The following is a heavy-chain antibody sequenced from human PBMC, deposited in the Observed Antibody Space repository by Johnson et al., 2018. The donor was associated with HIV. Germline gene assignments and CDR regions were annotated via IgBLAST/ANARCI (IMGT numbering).Heavy chain of an antibody. V-gene: IGHV3-30-3*01. J-gene: IGHJ3*02. D-gene: IGHD4-17*01. CDR2: ISYDGSNK. CDR1: GFAFRSYA. Sequence: QVQLVESGGGVVQPGRSLRLSCAASGFAFRSYAMHWVRQAPGKGLEWVAVISYDGSNKNYADSVKGRFTISRDNSKNTLYLQMNSLRAEDTAVYYCAKALRLTTATSLGAFDIWGQGSMVTVSS. CDR3: AKALRLTTATSLGAFDI.